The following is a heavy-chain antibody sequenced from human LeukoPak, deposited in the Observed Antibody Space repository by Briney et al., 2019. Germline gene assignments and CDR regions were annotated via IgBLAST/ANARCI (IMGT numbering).Heavy chain of an antibody. CDR2: INHSGST. CDR3: ARGWDNAY. Sequence: SETLFLTCAAYGGSFSGYYWSWIRQPPGKGLEWIGEINHSGSTNYNPSLKSRVTISVDTSKNQFSLKLSSVTAADTAVYYCARGWDNAYWGQGTLVTVSS. V-gene: IGHV4-34*01. J-gene: IGHJ4*02. D-gene: IGHD1-14*01. CDR1: GGSFSGYY.